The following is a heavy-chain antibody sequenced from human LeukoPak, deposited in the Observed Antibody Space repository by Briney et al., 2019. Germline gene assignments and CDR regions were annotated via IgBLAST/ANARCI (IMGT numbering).Heavy chain of an antibody. CDR1: GYTFTSFG. CDR2: ISAYNGNT. CDR3: AVAGRETGQFDY. Sequence: ASVKVSCKASGYTFTSFGISWVRQAPGQGLEWMGWISAYNGNTNYAQKLQGRVTMTTDASTSTAYMELRSLRSDDTAVYYCAVAGRETGQFDYWGQGTLVTVSS. J-gene: IGHJ4*02. V-gene: IGHV1-18*01. D-gene: IGHD1-1*01.